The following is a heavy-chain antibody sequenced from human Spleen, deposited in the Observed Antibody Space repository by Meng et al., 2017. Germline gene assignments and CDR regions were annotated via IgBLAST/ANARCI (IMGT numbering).Heavy chain of an antibody. CDR3: ASGKYTYGRTFDF. D-gene: IGHD5-18*01. CDR2: IYHSGST. V-gene: IGHV4-4*02. J-gene: IGHJ4*02. CDR1: GGSISSSNW. Sequence: SETLSLTCGVSGGSISSSNWWSWVRQSPGKGLEWIGEIYHSGSTNYNPSLKSRVTISVDKSKSQFSLKLNSVTAADTAVYYCASGKYTYGRTFDFWGQGALVTVSS.